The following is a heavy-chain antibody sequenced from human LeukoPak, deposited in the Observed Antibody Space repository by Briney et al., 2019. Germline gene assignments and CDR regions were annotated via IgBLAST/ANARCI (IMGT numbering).Heavy chain of an antibody. D-gene: IGHD4-17*01. V-gene: IGHV3-30-3*01. J-gene: IGHJ4*02. CDR3: ARSYGDQRGYSDY. Sequence: GGSLRLSCAASGFTFLGYAMHWVRQAPGKGLEWVAVISYDGSNQYYADSVKGRFTIPRDNSENALYQQMNSLRAEDTAVYYCARSYGDQRGYSDYWGQGTLVTVSS. CDR2: ISYDGSNQ. CDR1: GFTFLGYA.